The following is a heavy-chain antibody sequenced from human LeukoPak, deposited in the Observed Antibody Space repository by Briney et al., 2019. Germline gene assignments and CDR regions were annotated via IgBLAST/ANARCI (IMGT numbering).Heavy chain of an antibody. D-gene: IGHD2-2*01. Sequence: SETLSLTCAVYGGSFSGYYWSWIRQPPGKGLEWIGEINHSGSTNYNPSLKSRVTISVDTSNNQFSLKLSSVTAADTAVYYCARHKCSSTSCYVRGPYNWFDPWGQGTLVTVSS. CDR3: ARHKCSSTSCYVRGPYNWFDP. V-gene: IGHV4-34*01. CDR1: GGSFSGYY. J-gene: IGHJ5*02. CDR2: INHSGST.